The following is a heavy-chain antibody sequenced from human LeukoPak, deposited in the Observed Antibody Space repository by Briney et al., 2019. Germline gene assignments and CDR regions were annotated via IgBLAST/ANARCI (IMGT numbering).Heavy chain of an antibody. V-gene: IGHV4-59*08. D-gene: IGHD1-26*01. J-gene: IGHJ4*02. CDR2: VFSRGTT. Sequence: PSETLSLTCSVSGGSINNYYWSWIRQSPGKGLEWIGFVFSRGTTNYNPSFKSRVTMSVDTSKNQFSLRLSSVTAADTAVYFCARTWAAKWELPGQFDSRGQGRLVSVSS. CDR1: GGSINNYY. CDR3: ARTWAAKWELPGQFDS.